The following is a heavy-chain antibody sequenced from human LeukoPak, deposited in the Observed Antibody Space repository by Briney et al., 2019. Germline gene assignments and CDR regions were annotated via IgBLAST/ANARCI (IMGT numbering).Heavy chain of an antibody. D-gene: IGHD5-18*01. CDR2: IYYSGTT. Sequence: SETLSLTCTVSGGSISSYYWSWIRQPPGKGLEWIGYIYYSGTTNFNPSLKSRVTMSVDTSNNQLSLKLSSVTAADTAVYYCARLREYSYGFTFDYWGQGTLVTVSS. CDR3: ARLREYSYGFTFDY. J-gene: IGHJ4*02. CDR1: GGSISSYY. V-gene: IGHV4-59*08.